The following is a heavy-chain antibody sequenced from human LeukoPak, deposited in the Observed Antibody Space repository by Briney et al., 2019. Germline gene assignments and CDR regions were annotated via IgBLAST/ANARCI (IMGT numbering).Heavy chain of an antibody. CDR3: ARDPGYSSSWYYSPLGDY. D-gene: IGHD6-13*01. V-gene: IGHV4-34*01. J-gene: IGHJ4*02. CDR2: INHSGST. Sequence: SETLSLTCAVYGGSFSGYYWSWIHQPPGKGLEWIGEINHSGSTNYNPSLKSRVTISVDTSKNQFSLKLSSVTAADTAVYYCARDPGYSSSWYYSPLGDYWGQGTLVTVSS. CDR1: GGSFSGYY.